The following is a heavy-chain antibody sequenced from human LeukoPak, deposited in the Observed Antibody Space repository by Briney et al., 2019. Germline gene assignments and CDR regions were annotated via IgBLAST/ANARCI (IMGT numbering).Heavy chain of an antibody. J-gene: IGHJ3*02. CDR2: INHSGTT. CDR3: ARGGLADAFDI. CDR1: GGSFSGYY. D-gene: IGHD3-22*01. V-gene: IGHV4-34*01. Sequence: SETLSLTCAVYGGSFSGYYWSWIRQPPGKGLEWIGEINHSGTTNYNPSLKSRVTISLATSKNQLSLKLSSVTAADMAAYLCARGGLADAFDIWGQGTMVTVSS.